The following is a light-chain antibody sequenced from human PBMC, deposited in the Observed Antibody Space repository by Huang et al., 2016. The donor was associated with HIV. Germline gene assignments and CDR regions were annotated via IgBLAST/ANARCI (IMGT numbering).Light chain of an antibody. CDR2: LGY. CDR1: QSLLHSNGYNY. V-gene: IGKV2-28*01. CDR3: MQALQTPRT. J-gene: IGKJ1*01. Sequence: DIVMTQSPLSLPVTPGEPASISCRSSQSLLHSNGYNYLDWYLQKQGQSPQLLICLGYNRGSGVPDSFSGSGSGTDFTLKISRVETEDVGVYYCMQALQTPRTFGQGTKVEIK.